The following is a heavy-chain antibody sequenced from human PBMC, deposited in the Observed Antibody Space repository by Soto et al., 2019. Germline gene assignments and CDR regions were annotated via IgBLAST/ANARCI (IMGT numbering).Heavy chain of an antibody. CDR1: GGSISSGGYY. D-gene: IGHD4-4*01. V-gene: IGHV4-31*03. Sequence: ASETLCLTCTVSGGSISSGGYYWSWIRQHPGKGLEWIGYIYYSGSTYYNPSLKSRVTISVDTSKNQFSLKLSSVTAADTAVYYCARDGPIHPHTVTTVYWGQGTLVTVSS. J-gene: IGHJ4*02. CDR2: IYYSGST. CDR3: ARDGPIHPHTVTTVY.